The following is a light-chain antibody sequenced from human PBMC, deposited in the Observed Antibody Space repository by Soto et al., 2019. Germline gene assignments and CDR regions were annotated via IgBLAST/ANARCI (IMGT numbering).Light chain of an antibody. CDR3: AAWDDGLNGVL. V-gene: IGLV1-44*01. CDR1: SSNIGTNT. J-gene: IGLJ2*01. CDR2: NNN. Sequence: QSVLTQPPSASATPGQRVTISCSGSSSNIGTNTVNWYQKLPGTAPKLLMYNNNDRPPGVPDRFSGSKSGTSASLAISGLQSEDEADYYCAAWDDGLNGVLFGGGTKVTVL.